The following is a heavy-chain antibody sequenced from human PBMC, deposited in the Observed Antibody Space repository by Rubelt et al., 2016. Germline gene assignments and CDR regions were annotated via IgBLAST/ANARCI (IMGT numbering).Heavy chain of an antibody. CDR2: IYYSGST. CDR3: ARGEFWSGYYPSLPADY. D-gene: IGHD3-3*01. J-gene: IGHJ4*02. CDR1: GGSISSYY. V-gene: IGHV4-59*01. Sequence: QVQLQESGPGLVKPSETLSLTCTVSGGSISSYYWSWIRQPPGKGLEWIGYIYYSGSTNYNPSLKIRVTISVDTSKNQFSLKLGSVTAADTAVYYCARGEFWSGYYPSLPADYWGQGTLVTVSS.